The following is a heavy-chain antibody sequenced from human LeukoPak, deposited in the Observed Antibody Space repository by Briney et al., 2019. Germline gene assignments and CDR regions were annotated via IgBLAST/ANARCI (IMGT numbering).Heavy chain of an antibody. J-gene: IGHJ4*02. D-gene: IGHD6-13*01. CDR1: GGSISSNSYY. CDR2: IYYSGST. Sequence: SETLSLTCTVSGGSISSNSYYWGWIRPPPGKGLEWIGSIYYSGSTYYSPSLKSRVTISVDTSKNQFSLKLSSVTAADTAVYYCASQGGSSWYSDYWGQGTLVTVSS. V-gene: IGHV4-39*01. CDR3: ASQGGSSWYSDY.